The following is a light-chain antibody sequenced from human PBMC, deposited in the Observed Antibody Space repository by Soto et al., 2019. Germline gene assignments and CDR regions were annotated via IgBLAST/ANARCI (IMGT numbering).Light chain of an antibody. CDR1: SSDVGGYNY. V-gene: IGLV2-14*01. CDR3: SSYTSSSTPYV. Sequence: QSALTQPASVSGSPGQSITISCTGTSSDVGGYNYVCWYQQHPVKAPKLMIYDVTNRPSGVSDRFSGSKSGNTASLTISGLQAEDEADYYCSSYTSSSTPYVFGTGTKLTVL. CDR2: DVT. J-gene: IGLJ1*01.